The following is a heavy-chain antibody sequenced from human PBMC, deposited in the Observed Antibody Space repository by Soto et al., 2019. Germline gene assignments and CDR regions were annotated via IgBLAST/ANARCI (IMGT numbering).Heavy chain of an antibody. D-gene: IGHD6-19*01. CDR3: AREDSYGWSGESLDV. Sequence: QVQLQQWGAGLLKASETLSLTCAVVGDSLRGQSWNWIRQSPGKGLEGIGELDQSGGTNYNPSLKSRAIISDDTSKNQFSLTLTSVTAADTAVYYCAREDSYGWSGESLDVCGQGTTVTVSS. J-gene: IGHJ6*02. V-gene: IGHV4-34*01. CDR2: LDQSGGT. CDR1: GDSLRGQS.